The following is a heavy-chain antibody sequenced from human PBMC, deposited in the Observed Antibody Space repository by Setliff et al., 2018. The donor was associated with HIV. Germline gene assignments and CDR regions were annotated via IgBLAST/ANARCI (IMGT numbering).Heavy chain of an antibody. CDR2: IYNSELI. CDR3: ARVRLRVPPSIFDY. V-gene: IGHV4-59*11. J-gene: IGHJ4*02. D-gene: IGHD2-2*01. Sequence: TSETLSLTCTVSGGSISSLYWSWIRQPPGKGLQWIGFIYNSELINYNPSLKSRVSMSLDTSKNQFSLRLNSVTAADTAVYYCARVRLRVPPSIFDYWGQGALVTVSS. CDR1: GGSISSLY.